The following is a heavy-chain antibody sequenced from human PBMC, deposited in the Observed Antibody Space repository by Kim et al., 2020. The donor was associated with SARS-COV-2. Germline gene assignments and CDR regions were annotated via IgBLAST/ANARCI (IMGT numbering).Heavy chain of an antibody. CDR3: ARDYVAMDGSYFRYYYALDV. D-gene: IGHD2-21*01. Sequence: SETLSLTCTVSGGSISRSPFYWNWVRQPAGKGLEWIGRIYASGNTNYNPSLKSRVTISIDTSKNQFFLSLTSVTAADTAVYFCARDYVAMDGSYFRYYYALDVWGLGTTVTVSS. V-gene: IGHV4-61*02. CDR1: GGSISRSPFY. CDR2: IYASGNT. J-gene: IGHJ6*02.